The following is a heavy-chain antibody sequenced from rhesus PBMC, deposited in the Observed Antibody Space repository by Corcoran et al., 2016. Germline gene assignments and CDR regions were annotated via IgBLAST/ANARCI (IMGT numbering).Heavy chain of an antibody. J-gene: IGHJ4*01. CDR3: ARRPGGYFDY. D-gene: IGHD6-13*01. V-gene: IGHV4-65*02. Sequence: QVQLQESGPGLVKSSETLSLTCAVSGGSISSRNWWSWIRPPPGKGLGWIGNSGGSSGSTYSHPALESRVTISKDTSKNQCSLKLSSVTAADTAVYYCARRPGGYFDYWGQGVLVTVSS. CDR1: GGSISSRNW. CDR2: SGGSSGST.